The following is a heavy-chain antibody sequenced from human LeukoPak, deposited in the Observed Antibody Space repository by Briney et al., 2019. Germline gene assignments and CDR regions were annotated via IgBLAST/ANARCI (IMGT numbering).Heavy chain of an antibody. CDR1: GGSFSGYY. V-gene: IGHV4-34*01. CDR2: INHSGNT. CDR3: ARHSTFFGVVIIKGRVRGPFDY. D-gene: IGHD3-3*01. J-gene: IGHJ4*02. Sequence: SETLSLTCAVYGGSFSGYYWSWIRQPPGKGLEWIGEINHSGNTNYNPSLKSRVTISVDTSKNQFSLKLSSVTAADTAVYYCARHSTFFGVVIIKGRVRGPFDYWGQGTLVTVSS.